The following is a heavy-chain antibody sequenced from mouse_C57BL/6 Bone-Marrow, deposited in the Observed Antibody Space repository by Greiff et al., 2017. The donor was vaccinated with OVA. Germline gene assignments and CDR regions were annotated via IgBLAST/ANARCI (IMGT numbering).Heavy chain of an antibody. J-gene: IGHJ1*03. V-gene: IGHV7-3*01. Sequence: VKVVESGGGLVQPGGSLSLSCAASGFTFTDYYMSWVRQPPGKALEWLGFIRNKANGYTTEYSASVKGRFTISRDNSQSILYLQMNALRAEDSATYYCARGIYYYGSRYFDVWGTGTTVTVSS. CDR1: GFTFTDYY. CDR2: IRNKANGYTT. D-gene: IGHD1-1*01. CDR3: ARGIYYYGSRYFDV.